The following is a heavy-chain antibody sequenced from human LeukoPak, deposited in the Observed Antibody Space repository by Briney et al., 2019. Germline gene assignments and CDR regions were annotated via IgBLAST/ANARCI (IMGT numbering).Heavy chain of an antibody. Sequence: GVSLKISCQGSGYSFTSHWIGWVRQMPVKGLEWMGIIYPGDSDTSYIPSFQGQVTFSADKSITTAHLQWSSLKASDTAMYYCARSFDDAPDSFDVWGQGTMVTVSS. J-gene: IGHJ3*01. CDR1: GYSFTSHW. CDR3: ARSFDDAPDSFDV. CDR2: IYPGDSDT. V-gene: IGHV5-51*01. D-gene: IGHD2-2*01.